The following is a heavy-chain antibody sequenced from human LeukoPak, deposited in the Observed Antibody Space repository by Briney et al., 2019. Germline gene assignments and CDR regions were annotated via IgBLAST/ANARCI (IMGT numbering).Heavy chain of an antibody. CDR2: FDPEDGET. V-gene: IGHV1-24*01. J-gene: IGHJ4*02. Sequence: ASVKVSCKVSGYTLTELSMHWVRQAPGKGLEWMGGFDPEDGETIYAQKFQGRVTMTEDTSTDTAYMELSSLRSEDTAVYYCATEGSLYRAFDYWGQGTLVTVSS. CDR1: GYTLTELS. CDR3: ATEGSLYRAFDY. D-gene: IGHD2-2*02.